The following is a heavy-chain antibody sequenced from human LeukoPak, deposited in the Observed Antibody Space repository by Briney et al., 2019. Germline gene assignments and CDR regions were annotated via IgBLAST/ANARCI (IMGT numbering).Heavy chain of an antibody. V-gene: IGHV4-34*01. Sequence: SETLSLTCAVYGGSFSGYYWSWIRQPPGKGLEWIGKINHSGSTNYNPSLKSRVTISVDTSKNQFSLKLSSVTAADTAVYYCARWGPIVVVPAAIHYMDVWGKGTTVTVSS. CDR3: ARWGPIVVVPAAIHYMDV. CDR2: INHSGST. CDR1: GGSFSGYY. J-gene: IGHJ6*03. D-gene: IGHD2-2*02.